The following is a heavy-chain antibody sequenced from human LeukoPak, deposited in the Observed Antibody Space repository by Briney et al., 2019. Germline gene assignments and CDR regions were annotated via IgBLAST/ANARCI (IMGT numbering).Heavy chain of an antibody. J-gene: IGHJ3*02. D-gene: IGHD3-10*01. V-gene: IGHV3-21*04. Sequence: PGGSLRLSCAASGFTFSSYSMTWVRQAPGKGLEWVSSITSSSYYMYYADSVKGRFTISRDNSKNSLYLQMNSLRAEDTAVYYCAKGGGVSGSYYRDAFDIWGQGTMVTVHS. CDR2: ITSSSYYM. CDR1: GFTFSSYS. CDR3: AKGGGVSGSYYRDAFDI.